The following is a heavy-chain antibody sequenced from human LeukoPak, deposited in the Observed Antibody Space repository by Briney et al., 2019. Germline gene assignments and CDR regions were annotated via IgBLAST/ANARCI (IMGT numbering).Heavy chain of an antibody. CDR1: GYTFTAYY. V-gene: IGHV1-2*02. D-gene: IGHD4-17*01. J-gene: IGHJ4*02. Sequence: ASLKVSCKASGYTFTAYYIHWVRRAPGQGLEWMGWINPNSGGTESAQKFQGRVTMTRDTSISTAFMELTRLTSDDTAVYYCTRDLLGFATTPLSDWGQGTLVTVCS. CDR3: TRDLLGFATTPLSD. CDR2: INPNSGGT.